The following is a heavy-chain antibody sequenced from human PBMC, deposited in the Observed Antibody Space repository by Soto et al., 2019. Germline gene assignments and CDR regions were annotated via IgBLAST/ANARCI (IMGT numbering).Heavy chain of an antibody. CDR1: GGSFSGYY. Sequence: PSETLSLTCAVYGGSFSGYYWSWIRQPPGKGLEWIGEINHSGSTNYNPSLKSRVTISVDTSKNQFSLKLSSVTAADTAVYYCARASPAITIFGVALRYYLDYWGQGTLVTVSS. D-gene: IGHD3-3*01. CDR3: ARASPAITIFGVALRYYLDY. J-gene: IGHJ4*02. CDR2: INHSGST. V-gene: IGHV4-34*01.